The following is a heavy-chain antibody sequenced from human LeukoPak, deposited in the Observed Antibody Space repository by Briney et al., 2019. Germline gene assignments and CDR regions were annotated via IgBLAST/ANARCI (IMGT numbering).Heavy chain of an antibody. V-gene: IGHV3-30*04. J-gene: IGHJ4*02. CDR2: ISYDGKDK. CDR3: ARAQTYGDSRLLLDF. D-gene: IGHD4-17*01. CDR1: GFTFSLFA. Sequence: GGSLRLSCAASGFTFSLFAMHWVRQSPGKGLEWVAAISYDGKDKFYADSVQGRFTISRDNSKNTLYLQMNSLRAEDTAVYYCARAQTYGDSRLLLDFWGQGTLVTVSS.